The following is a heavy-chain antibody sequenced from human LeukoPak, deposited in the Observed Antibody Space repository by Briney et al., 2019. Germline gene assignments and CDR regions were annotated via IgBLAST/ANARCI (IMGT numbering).Heavy chain of an antibody. CDR3: ARHPYSSSSNFDY. CDR2: IYYSGST. CDR1: GGSISSSRYY. Sequence: SETLSLTCTVSGGSISSSRYYWGWIRQPPGKGLEWIGSIYYSGSTYYNPSLKSRVTISVDTSKNQFSLKLSSVTAADTAVYYCARHPYSSSSNFDYWGQGTLVTVSS. D-gene: IGHD6-13*01. V-gene: IGHV4-39*01. J-gene: IGHJ4*02.